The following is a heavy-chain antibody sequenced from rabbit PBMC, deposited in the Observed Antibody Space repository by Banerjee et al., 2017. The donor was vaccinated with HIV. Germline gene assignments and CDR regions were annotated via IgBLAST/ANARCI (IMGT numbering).Heavy chain of an antibody. Sequence: QEQLVESGGGLVQPEGSLTLTCTASGFSFSSSYYMCWVRQAPGKGLEWIACIYAGSSGYTAYATWAKGRFTISKTSSTTVTLQMTSLTVADTATYFCARGYASSSGYYHFNLWGPGTLVTVS. J-gene: IGHJ4*01. CDR2: IYAGSSGYT. CDR3: ARGYASSSGYYHFNL. CDR1: GFSFSSSYY. D-gene: IGHD1-1*01. V-gene: IGHV1S45*01.